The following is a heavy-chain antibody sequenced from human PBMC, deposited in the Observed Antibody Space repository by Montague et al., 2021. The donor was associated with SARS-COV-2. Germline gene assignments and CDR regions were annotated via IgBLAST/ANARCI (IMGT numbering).Heavy chain of an antibody. V-gene: IGHV4-39*01. CDR1: GGSISSSSYY. Sequence: SETLSFTCTVSGGSISSSSYYWGWIRQPPGKGLEWIGSIYYSGSTYYNPSLKSRVTISVDTSKNQFSLKLSSVTAADTAVYYCAVHVYYILTVYYTYWYFDLWGRGTLVTVSS. CDR2: IYYSGST. CDR3: AVHVYYILTVYYTYWYFDL. D-gene: IGHD3-9*01. J-gene: IGHJ2*01.